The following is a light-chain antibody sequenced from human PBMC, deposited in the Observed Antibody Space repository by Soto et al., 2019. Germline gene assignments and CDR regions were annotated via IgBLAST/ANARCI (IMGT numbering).Light chain of an antibody. CDR3: QVWHSGSDHYV. Sequence: SYELTQPPSVSVAPGLTARITCGGNNIGSKSVHWCQQKPGQAPVLVVYDNNDRPSGIPERFSGSNSGNTATLTISRVEAGDEADYYCQVWHSGSDHYVFGTGTKVTVL. V-gene: IGLV3-21*02. J-gene: IGLJ1*01. CDR1: NIGSKS. CDR2: DNN.